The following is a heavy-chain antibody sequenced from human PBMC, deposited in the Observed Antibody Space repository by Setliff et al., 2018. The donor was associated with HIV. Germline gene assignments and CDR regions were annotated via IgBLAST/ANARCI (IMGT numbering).Heavy chain of an antibody. CDR1: GGSLSDYS. Sequence: SETLSLTCAVYGGSLSDYSWNWIRQSPGKGLEWIGEVNLPKTLNYNPSLESRITISVDASKKQFSLDLSSVTAADTAVYFCARAIVKTGYHTKSRVFDYWGQGTLVTVSS. CDR2: VNLPKTL. J-gene: IGHJ4*02. V-gene: IGHV4-34*01. D-gene: IGHD3-9*01. CDR3: ARAIVKTGYHTKSRVFDY.